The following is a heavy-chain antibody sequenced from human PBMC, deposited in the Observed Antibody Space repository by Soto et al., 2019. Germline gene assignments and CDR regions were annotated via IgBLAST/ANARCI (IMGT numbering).Heavy chain of an antibody. CDR2: ISYDGSNK. CDR1: GFTFSSYG. D-gene: IGHD2-21*02. CDR3: AKGGHCGGDCGLDY. V-gene: IGHV3-30*18. J-gene: IGHJ4*02. Sequence: QVQLVESGGGVVQPGRSLRLSCAASGFTFSSYGMHWVRQAPGKGLEWVAVISYDGSNKYYADSVKGRFTISRDNSKNTLYLQMNSLRAEDTAVYYCAKGGHCGGDCGLDYWGQGTLVTVSS.